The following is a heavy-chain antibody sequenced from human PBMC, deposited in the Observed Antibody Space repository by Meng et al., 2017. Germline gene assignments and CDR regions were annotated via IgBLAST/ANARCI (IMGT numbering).Heavy chain of an antibody. D-gene: IGHD5-24*01. V-gene: IGHV3-7*01. CDR1: GFTFSSYW. CDR2: IKQDGSEK. Sequence: GGSLRLSCAASGFTFSSYWMSWVRQAPGKGLEWVANIKQDGSEKYYVDSVKGRFTISRDNAKTSLYLQMNSLRAEDTAVYYCARGDGYNYFYYYGMDVWGQGTTVTVSS. CDR3: ARGDGYNYFYYYGMDV. J-gene: IGHJ6*02.